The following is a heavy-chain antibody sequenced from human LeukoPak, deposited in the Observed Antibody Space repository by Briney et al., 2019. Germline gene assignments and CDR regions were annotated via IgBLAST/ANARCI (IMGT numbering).Heavy chain of an antibody. CDR2: INSDGSSI. CDR3: TRDREQQPTYDY. V-gene: IGHV3-74*01. J-gene: IGHJ4*02. Sequence: GGSLRVSCAASGFTFSSYWMHWVRQAPGKGLVWVSRINSDGSSISYADSAKGRFTISRDNAKDTLYLQMNSLRAEDTAVYYCTRDREQQPTYDYWGQGTLVTVSS. D-gene: IGHD6-13*01. CDR1: GFTFSSYW.